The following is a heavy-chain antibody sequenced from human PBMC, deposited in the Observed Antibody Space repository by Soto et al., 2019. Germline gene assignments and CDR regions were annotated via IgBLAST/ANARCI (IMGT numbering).Heavy chain of an antibody. D-gene: IGHD3-10*01. V-gene: IGHV3-30-3*01. CDR1: GFTFSSYA. Sequence: QVQLVESGGGVVQPGRSLRLSCAASGFTFSSYAMHWVRQAPGKGLEWVAVISYDGSNKYYADSVKGRFTISRDNSKNTLYLQMNSLRAEDTAVYYCARVALTMVRGASDYWGQGTLVTVSS. CDR3: ARVALTMVRGASDY. J-gene: IGHJ4*02. CDR2: ISYDGSNK.